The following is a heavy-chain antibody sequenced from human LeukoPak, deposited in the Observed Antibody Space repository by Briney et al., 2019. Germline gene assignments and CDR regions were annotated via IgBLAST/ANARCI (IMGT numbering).Heavy chain of an antibody. CDR2: IKQDGSEK. Sequence: GGSLRLSCAASGFTFSSYWMSWVRQAPGKGLEWVANIKQDGSEKYYVDSVKGRFTISRDNAKNLLYLQMNSLRAEDTAVYYCARDHDYSNYAWFDPWGQGTLVTVSS. D-gene: IGHD4-11*01. CDR3: ARDHDYSNYAWFDP. V-gene: IGHV3-7*01. CDR1: GFTFSSYW. J-gene: IGHJ5*02.